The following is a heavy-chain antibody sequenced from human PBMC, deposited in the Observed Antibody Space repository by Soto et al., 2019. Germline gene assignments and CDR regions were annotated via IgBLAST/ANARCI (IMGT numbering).Heavy chain of an antibody. Sequence: SETLSLTCTVSGGSISSSSYYWGWIRQPPGKGLEWIGSIYYSGSTYYNPSLKSRVTISVDTSKNQFSLKLSSVTAADTAVYYCASQNLEQDDYSNYNWFDPWGQGTLVTVSS. CDR2: IYYSGST. CDR3: ASQNLEQDDYSNYNWFDP. D-gene: IGHD4-4*01. V-gene: IGHV4-39*01. J-gene: IGHJ5*02. CDR1: GGSISSSSYY.